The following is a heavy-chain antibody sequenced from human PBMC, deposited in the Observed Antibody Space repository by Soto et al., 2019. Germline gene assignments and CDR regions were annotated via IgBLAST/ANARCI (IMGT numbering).Heavy chain of an antibody. CDR2: IYSGGST. J-gene: IGHJ4*02. D-gene: IGHD2-21*02. CDR3: ARLYCGGDCRTGGGYFDY. Sequence: EVQLVESGGGLVQPGGSLRLSCAASGFTVSSNYMSWVRQAPGKGLEWVSVIYSGGSTYYADSVKGRFTISRDNSKNTLYLQMNSLRAEDTAVYYCARLYCGGDCRTGGGYFDYWGQGTLVTVSS. CDR1: GFTVSSNY. V-gene: IGHV3-66*01.